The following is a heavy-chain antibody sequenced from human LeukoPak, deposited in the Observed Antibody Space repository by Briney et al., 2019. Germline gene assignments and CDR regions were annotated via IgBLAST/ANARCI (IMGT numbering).Heavy chain of an antibody. V-gene: IGHV1-2*02. Sequence: EASVKVSCKASGYTFTGYYMHWVRQAPGQGLEWMGWINPNSGGTNCAQKFQGRVTMTRDTSISTAYMELSRLRSDDTAVYYCATAGYYDFWSGLDYWGQGTLVTVSS. CDR1: GYTFTGYY. D-gene: IGHD3-3*01. CDR3: ATAGYYDFWSGLDY. J-gene: IGHJ4*02. CDR2: INPNSGGT.